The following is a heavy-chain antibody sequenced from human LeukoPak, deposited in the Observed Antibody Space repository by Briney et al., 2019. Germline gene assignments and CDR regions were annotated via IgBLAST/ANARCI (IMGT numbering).Heavy chain of an antibody. CDR2: IYHSGST. D-gene: IGHD6-13*01. CDR1: GYSISSGYY. V-gene: IGHV4-38-2*02. J-gene: IGHJ6*03. CDR3: ARLAAAGYYYYYYYMDV. Sequence: SETLSLTCTVSGYSISSGYYWGWIRQPPGKGLEWIGSIYHSGSTYYNPSLKSRVTISVDTSKNQFSLKLSSVTAADTAVYYCARLAAAGYYYYYYYMDVWGKGTTVTVSS.